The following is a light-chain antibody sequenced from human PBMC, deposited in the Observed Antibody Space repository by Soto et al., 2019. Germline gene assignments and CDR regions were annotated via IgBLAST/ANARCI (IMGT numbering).Light chain of an antibody. CDR2: GAS. J-gene: IGKJ1*01. V-gene: IGKV3-20*01. CDR3: QQYGSSPWT. Sequence: EIVWTQSPGTLSLSPGERATLSCRASQSVSSSYLAWYQQKPGQAPRLLIYGASSSATGIPDRFSGSGSGTEVTLTISRLQPEDFEVYYCQQYGSSPWTFGQGTKVDIK. CDR1: QSVSSSY.